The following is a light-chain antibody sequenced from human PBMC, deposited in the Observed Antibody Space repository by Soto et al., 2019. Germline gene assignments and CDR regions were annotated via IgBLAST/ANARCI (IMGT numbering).Light chain of an antibody. Sequence: QSVLTQPPSASGSPGQSVTISCTGTSSDVGGYNYVSWYQHHPGKAPKLMISEVTNRPSGVPDRFSGSKSGNTASLTVSGLQAEDEADYYCCSYAGSRIHYVFGTGTKVTVL. CDR3: CSYAGSRIHYV. CDR1: SSDVGGYNY. V-gene: IGLV2-8*01. CDR2: EVT. J-gene: IGLJ1*01.